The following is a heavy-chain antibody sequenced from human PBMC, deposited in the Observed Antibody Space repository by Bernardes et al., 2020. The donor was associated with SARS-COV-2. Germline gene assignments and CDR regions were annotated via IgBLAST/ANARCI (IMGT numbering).Heavy chain of an antibody. CDR3: ARDVGGTDWRFGFAV. J-gene: IGHJ3*01. Sequence: GGSLRLSCAASGFTFSNYPFSWFRQAPGKGLEWVSSISGAGRYIYYGDSVRGRFTTSRDNTRTSVFLQMESLRAEDTAVYYCARDVGGTDWRFGFAVWGRGTRVHVSS. CDR1: GFTFSNYP. D-gene: IGHD3-9*01. V-gene: IGHV3-21*01. CDR2: ISGAGRYI.